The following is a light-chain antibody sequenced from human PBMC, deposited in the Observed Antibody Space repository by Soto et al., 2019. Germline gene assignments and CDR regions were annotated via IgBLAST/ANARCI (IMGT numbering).Light chain of an antibody. V-gene: IGKV3-20*01. J-gene: IGKJ1*01. CDR2: GAS. CDR3: QQYASSVT. CDR1: QSFSSTF. Sequence: EILLTQSPDSLSLSPGDRATRSCRASQSFSSTFFAWYQQKPGQAPRLLLYGASSRATGIPDRFSGSGSGTDFTLTISRLEPEDFAVYYCQQYASSVTFGQGTKVEIK.